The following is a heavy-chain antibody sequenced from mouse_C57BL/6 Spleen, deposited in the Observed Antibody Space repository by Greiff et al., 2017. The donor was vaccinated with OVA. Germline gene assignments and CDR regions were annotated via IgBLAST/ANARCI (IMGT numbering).Heavy chain of an antibody. CDR2: IYPRDGST. D-gene: IGHD2-4*01. CDR3: ALYYDYDGGAWFAY. V-gene: IGHV1-78*01. J-gene: IGHJ3*01. Sequence: VQLQQSDAELVKPGASVKISCKVSGYTFTDHTIHWMKQRPEQGLEWIGYIYPRDGSTKYNEKFKGKATLTADKSSSTAYMQLNSLTSEDSAVYCCALYYDYDGGAWFAYWGQGTLVTVSA. CDR1: GYTFTDHT.